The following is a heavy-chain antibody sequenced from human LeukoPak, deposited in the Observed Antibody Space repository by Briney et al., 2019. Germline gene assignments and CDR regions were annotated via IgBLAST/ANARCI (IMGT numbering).Heavy chain of an antibody. CDR3: ARSSVGYFCGGDCNEYFQH. Sequence: ASVKVSCKASGYTFTSYAMHWVRQAPGQRLEWMGWINAGNGNTKYSQKFQGRVTITRDTSASTAYMELSSLRSEDTAVYYCARSSVGYFCGGDCNEYFQHWGQGTLLTVSS. J-gene: IGHJ1*01. D-gene: IGHD2-21*02. V-gene: IGHV1-3*01. CDR1: GYTFTSYA. CDR2: INAGNGNT.